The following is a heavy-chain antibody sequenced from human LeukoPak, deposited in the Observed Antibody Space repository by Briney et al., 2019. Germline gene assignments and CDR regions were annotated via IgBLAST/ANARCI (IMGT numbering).Heavy chain of an antibody. Sequence: SETLSLTCTVSGGSLSSGSYYWGWLRQPAGTGLEWIGRIYTSGSTNYNPSRKSRVTISVDTSKNHSSLKLSSVTAADTAVYYCARGDITIDPSGAFDIWGQGTMVTVSS. D-gene: IGHD3-9*01. CDR1: GGSLSSGSYY. CDR3: ARGDITIDPSGAFDI. J-gene: IGHJ3*02. V-gene: IGHV4-61*02. CDR2: IYTSGST.